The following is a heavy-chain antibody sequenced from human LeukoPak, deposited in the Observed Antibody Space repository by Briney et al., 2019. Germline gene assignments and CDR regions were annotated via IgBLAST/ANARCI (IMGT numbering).Heavy chain of an antibody. CDR1: GFTFSTYE. V-gene: IGHV3-48*03. CDR3: TRDSQGSGIYSVDY. CDR2: ISTRGTTI. Sequence: PGGSLRLSCAASGFTFSTYEMNWVRQAPGKGLEWVSYISTRGTTIFYADSVKGRFTISRDNAKNSLFLQMNSLRAEDTAVYYCTRDSQGSGIYSVDYWGQGTLVTVSS. J-gene: IGHJ4*02. D-gene: IGHD3-10*01.